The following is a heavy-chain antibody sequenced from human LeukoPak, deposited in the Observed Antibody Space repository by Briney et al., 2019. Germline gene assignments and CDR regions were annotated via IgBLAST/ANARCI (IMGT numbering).Heavy chain of an antibody. Sequence: GESLQISCRSSGYSFTTYWIGWVRQMPGKGLEWMGIIYPGDSDTRYSPSFQGQVTISADKSISTAYLQWSSLKASDTAMYYCARQEDSSSSADYWGQGTLVTVSS. J-gene: IGHJ4*02. V-gene: IGHV5-51*01. CDR2: IYPGDSDT. CDR1: GYSFTTYW. D-gene: IGHD6-6*01. CDR3: ARQEDSSSSADY.